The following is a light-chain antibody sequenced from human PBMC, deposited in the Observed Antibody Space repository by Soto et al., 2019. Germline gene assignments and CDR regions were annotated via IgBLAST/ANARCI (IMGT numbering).Light chain of an antibody. J-gene: IGLJ2*01. CDR1: TGAVTSGYY. Sequence: QTVVTQEPSLTVSPGGTVTLTCASSTGAVTSGYYPNWFQQKPGQPPRALIYSTTYKHSWTPARFSGSLLGGKAALTLSGVQPEAEADYYCLLFYGDGVVFGGGTNLTVL. CDR3: LLFYGDGVV. CDR2: STT. V-gene: IGLV7-43*01.